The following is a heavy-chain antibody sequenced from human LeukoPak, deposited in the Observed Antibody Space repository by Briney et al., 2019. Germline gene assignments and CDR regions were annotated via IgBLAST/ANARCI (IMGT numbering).Heavy chain of an antibody. CDR1: VDSMCSVDDY. CDR3: ARPYYYDSRIDT. D-gene: IGHD3-22*01. J-gene: IGHJ5*02. V-gene: IGHV4-30-4*01. Sequence: SHTLSLPCSVSVDSMCSVDDYWSWVRRPPGRGLEWIGYTYTSGSTYYNPSLKNRVSISVDTFKNHFSLNLSSVTTADTAVYYCARPYYYDSRIDTSGQGTLVNVSS. CDR2: TYTSGST.